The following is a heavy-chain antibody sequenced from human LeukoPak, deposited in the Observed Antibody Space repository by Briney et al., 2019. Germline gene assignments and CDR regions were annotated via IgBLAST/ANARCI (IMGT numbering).Heavy chain of an antibody. CDR1: GYTFTSYA. V-gene: IGHV7-4-1*02. CDR3: TRNHRTDGSGSYFFDY. Sequence: ASVKVSCKASGYTFTSYAMNWVRQAPGQGLEWMGWINTNTGNPTYAQGFTGRFVFSLDTSVSTAYLQISSLKAEDTAVYYCTRNHRTDGSGSYFFDYWGQGTLVTVSS. J-gene: IGHJ4*02. D-gene: IGHD3-10*01. CDR2: INTNTGNP.